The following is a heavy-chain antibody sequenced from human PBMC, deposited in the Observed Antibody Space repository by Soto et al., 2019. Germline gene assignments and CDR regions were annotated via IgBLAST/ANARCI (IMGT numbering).Heavy chain of an antibody. CDR2: IAYDGSIK. J-gene: IGHJ4*02. CDR1: GFTFNDYP. V-gene: IGHV3-30-3*01. CDR3: ARDMFRGAPDYLDF. D-gene: IGHD3-10*01. Sequence: QVQLVESGGGVVQPGRSLRLSCAASGFTFNDYPMHWIRQAPGKVLEWVAVIAYDGSIKLYAESVKGRFTISRDSSDNTLYLQMNSLRPEDSAVYYCARDMFRGAPDYLDFWGQGTVVTVSS.